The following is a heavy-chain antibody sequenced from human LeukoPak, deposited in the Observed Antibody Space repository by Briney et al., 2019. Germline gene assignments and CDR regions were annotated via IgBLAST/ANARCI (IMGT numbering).Heavy chain of an antibody. CDR3: ASVSQGDWFDP. CDR1: GGSFSGYY. Sequence: PSETLSLTCAVYGGSFSGYYWSWIRQPPGKGLEWIGEINHSGSTNYNPSLKSRVTISVDTSKNQFSLKLSSVTAADTAVYYCASVSQGDWFDPWGQGTLVTVSS. D-gene: IGHD2/OR15-2a*01. J-gene: IGHJ5*02. V-gene: IGHV4-34*01. CDR2: INHSGST.